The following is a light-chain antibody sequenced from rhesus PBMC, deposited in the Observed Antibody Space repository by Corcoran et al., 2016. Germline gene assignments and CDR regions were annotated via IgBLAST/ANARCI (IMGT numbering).Light chain of an antibody. CDR1: QSLLDSEDGNTY. J-gene: IGKJ1*01. V-gene: IGKV2-104*02. CDR2: EVS. CDR3: MQGIEFPPT. Sequence: DIVMTQTPLSLPVTPGEPASISCRSSQSLLDSEDGNTYLDWYLQKPGQSPQLLIYEVSNRASGVPDRFRGSGSDTYFTLKISRVEAEYVGVYYCMQGIEFPPTFGQGTKVEIK.